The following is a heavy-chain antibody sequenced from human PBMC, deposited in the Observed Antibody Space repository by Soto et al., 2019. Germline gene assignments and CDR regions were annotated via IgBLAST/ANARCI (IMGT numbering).Heavy chain of an antibody. CDR3: ARDGSYSSGTYYFDY. J-gene: IGHJ4*02. D-gene: IGHD6-19*01. V-gene: IGHV3-30-3*01. Sequence: PGGSLRLSCAASGFTFSSYAMHWVRQAPGKGLEWVAVISYDGSNKYYADSVKGRFTISRDNSKNTLYLQMNSLRAEDTAVYYCARDGSYSSGTYYFDYWGQGTLVTVSS. CDR1: GFTFSSYA. CDR2: ISYDGSNK.